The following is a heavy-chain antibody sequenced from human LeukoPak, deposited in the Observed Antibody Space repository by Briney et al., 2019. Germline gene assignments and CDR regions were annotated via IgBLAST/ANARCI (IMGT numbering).Heavy chain of an antibody. D-gene: IGHD3-16*02. CDR1: GGSFSGYY. CDR3: ARGGYDYVWGSYRRQIPFDY. V-gene: IGHV4-34*01. J-gene: IGHJ4*02. Sequence: PSETLSLTCAVYGGSFSGYYWSWIRQPPGKGLEWIGGINHSGSTNYNPSLKSRVTISVDTSKNQFSLKLSSVTAADTAVYYCARGGYDYVWGSYRRQIPFDYWGQGTLVTVSS. CDR2: INHSGST.